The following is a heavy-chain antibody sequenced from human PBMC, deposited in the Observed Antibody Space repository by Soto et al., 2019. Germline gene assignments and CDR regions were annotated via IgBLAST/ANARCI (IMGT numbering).Heavy chain of an antibody. J-gene: IGHJ4*02. CDR1: GYTFTSYG. CDR2: ISAYNGNT. Sequence: QVQLVQSGAEVKKPGASVKVSCKASGYTFTSYGISWVRQAPGQGLEWMGWISAYNGNTNYAQKLQGRLTMTTDTSTNTAYMELRSLRSDDTAVYYCARDSRQVAVAGIPDYFDYWGQGTLVTVSS. D-gene: IGHD6-19*01. CDR3: ARDSRQVAVAGIPDYFDY. V-gene: IGHV1-18*01.